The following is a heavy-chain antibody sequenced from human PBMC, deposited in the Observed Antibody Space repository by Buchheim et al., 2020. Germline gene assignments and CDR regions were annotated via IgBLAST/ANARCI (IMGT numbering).Heavy chain of an antibody. CDR3: AKWAALRDDYYYMDV. D-gene: IGHD6-6*01. CDR1: GFTFSSYG. Sequence: QVQLVESGGGVVQPGRSLRLSCAASGFTFSSYGMHWVRQAPGKGLEWVAVIWYDGSNKYYADSVKGRFTISRDNSKNTLYLQMNSLRAEDTAVYYCAKWAALRDDYYYMDVWGKGTT. V-gene: IGHV3-33*06. CDR2: IWYDGSNK. J-gene: IGHJ6*03.